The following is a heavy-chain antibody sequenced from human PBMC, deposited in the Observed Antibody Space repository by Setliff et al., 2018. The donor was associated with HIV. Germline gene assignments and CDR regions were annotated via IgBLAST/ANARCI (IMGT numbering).Heavy chain of an antibody. CDR3: ARGYSSSWYWFDP. Sequence: ASVKVSCKASGYTFTGYYMHWVRQAPGQGLEWMGWINPNNGGTNYAQKFQGRVTMTRDTSISTAYMELSRLRSDDTAVYYCARGYSSSWYWFDPWGQGTLVTVSS. CDR1: GYTFTGYY. CDR2: INPNNGGT. J-gene: IGHJ5*02. V-gene: IGHV1-2*02. D-gene: IGHD6-13*01.